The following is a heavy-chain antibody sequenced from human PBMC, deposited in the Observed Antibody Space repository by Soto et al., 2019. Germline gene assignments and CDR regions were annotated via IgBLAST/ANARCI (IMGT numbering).Heavy chain of an antibody. J-gene: IGHJ5*02. CDR2: INGGGVDT. CDR1: GFTFNSYA. Sequence: EVQLLESGGGLVEPGGSLRLSCAASGFTFNSYAMTWVRQAPGKGLEWVSGINGGGVDTYYADSVKGRFTISRDNSKNTLYLQMNSLRGEDTAGYYCAKGLAVTTGFDPWGQGTLVTVSS. V-gene: IGHV3-23*01. D-gene: IGHD4-17*01. CDR3: AKGLAVTTGFDP.